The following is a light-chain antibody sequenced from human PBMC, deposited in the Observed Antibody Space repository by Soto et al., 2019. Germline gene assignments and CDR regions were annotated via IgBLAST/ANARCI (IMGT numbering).Light chain of an antibody. J-gene: IGKJ5*01. CDR3: QHTKTNKFPIT. CDR2: SAS. Sequence: DIQMTQSPSSVSASVGDRVTITCRASQGISNWLAWYQQKPAAAPKLLIYSASNLQSGIPSRFSGSGFGTDFTLTISSLKPEDFATYYCQHTKTNKFPITFGQETRLEIK. CDR1: QGISNW. V-gene: IGKV1-12*01.